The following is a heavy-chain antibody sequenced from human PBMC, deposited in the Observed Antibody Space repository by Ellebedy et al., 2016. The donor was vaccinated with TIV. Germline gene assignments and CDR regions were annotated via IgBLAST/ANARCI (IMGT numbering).Heavy chain of an antibody. Sequence: GESLKISCAASGFTFSASWMTWVRQAPGQGLEWVANINQDGRTTNYVDSVKGRFTISRDNAKNSLYLQLNSLRVDDTAMYYCATDKVCFTFDIWGRGTMVTVSS. V-gene: IGHV3-7*01. CDR2: INQDGRTT. CDR3: ATDKVCFTFDI. J-gene: IGHJ3*02. CDR1: GFTFSASW.